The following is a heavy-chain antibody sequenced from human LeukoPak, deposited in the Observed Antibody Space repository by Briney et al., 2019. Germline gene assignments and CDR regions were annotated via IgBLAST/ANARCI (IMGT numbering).Heavy chain of an antibody. CDR2: IIPIFGTA. Sequence: SVKVSCKASGGTFSSYAISWVRQAPGQGLEWMGGIIPIFGTANYAQKFQGRVTITTDESTSTAYMELSSLRSEDTAVYYCATPLRYFDWFTFDYWGQGTLVTVSS. V-gene: IGHV1-69*05. D-gene: IGHD3-9*01. J-gene: IGHJ4*02. CDR1: GGTFSSYA. CDR3: ATPLRYFDWFTFDY.